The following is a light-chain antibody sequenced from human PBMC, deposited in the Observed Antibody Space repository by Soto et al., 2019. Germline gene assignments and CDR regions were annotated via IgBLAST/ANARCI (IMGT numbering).Light chain of an antibody. CDR2: GAS. V-gene: IGKV3-20*01. CDR1: QSVSSN. CDR3: HQYGISPPT. J-gene: IGKJ1*01. Sequence: EIVMTQSPATLSVSPGERATLSCRASQSVSSNLAWYQQKPGQAPRLLIHGASNRATGIPDRFSGSGSGTDFTLTITRLEPEDFAVFYCHQYGISPPTFGQGTKVDIK.